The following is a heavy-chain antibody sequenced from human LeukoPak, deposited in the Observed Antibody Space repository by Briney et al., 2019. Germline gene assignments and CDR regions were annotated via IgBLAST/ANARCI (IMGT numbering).Heavy chain of an antibody. V-gene: IGHV3-21*01. J-gene: IGHJ4*02. Sequence: GGSLRLSCAASGFTFSSYSMNWVRQAPGKGLEWVSSISSSSSYIYYAGSVKGRFTISRDNAKNSLYLQMNSLRAEDTAVYYCARDLFRAAAGTFGYWGQGTLVTVSS. CDR3: ARDLFRAAAGTFGY. CDR2: ISSSSSYI. CDR1: GFTFSSYS. D-gene: IGHD6-13*01.